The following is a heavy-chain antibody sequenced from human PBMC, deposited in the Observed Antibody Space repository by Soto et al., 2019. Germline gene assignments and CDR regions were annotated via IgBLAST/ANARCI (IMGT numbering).Heavy chain of an antibody. CDR1: GFTFSDYY. CDR3: ARISHEMVYAPKFHP. CDR2: ISSSGSTI. J-gene: IGHJ5*02. V-gene: IGHV3-11*01. Sequence: QVQLVESGEGLVKPGGSLRLSCAASGFTFSDYYMSWIGQAPGKGLEWVSYISSSGSTIYYADSVKGRFTISRDNAKNSLYLQMNSLRAEDTAVYYCARISHEMVYAPKFHPWGQGTLVTVSS. D-gene: IGHD2-8*01.